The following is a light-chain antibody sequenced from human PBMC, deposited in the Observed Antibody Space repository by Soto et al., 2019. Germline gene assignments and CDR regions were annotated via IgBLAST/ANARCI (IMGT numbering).Light chain of an antibody. V-gene: IGKV3-20*01. CDR1: QSVTSSY. CDR2: GAS. Sequence: EIVLTQSPGTLSLSPGERATLSCRASQSVTSSYLAWYQQSPGQAPRLLIYGASIRATGIPDRFSGSGSGTDFTLTISRLEPEDFAVYYCQLYDTSPRTFGQGTKVEIK. CDR3: QLYDTSPRT. J-gene: IGKJ1*01.